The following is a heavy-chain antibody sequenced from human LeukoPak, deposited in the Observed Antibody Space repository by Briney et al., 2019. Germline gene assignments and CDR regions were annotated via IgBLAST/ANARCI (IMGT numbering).Heavy chain of an antibody. CDR2: ICGIGGTP. J-gene: IGHJ4*02. D-gene: IGHD3-3*01. Sequence: GGSLTLSCAASGFTLSTSGVTWVRQATGRGLDWVSIICGIGGTPYYTDSVKCRFTISRDNSKNTLYLQMNSLRAEDTAVYYCAKTRGISISGVVPLCDYWGQGTLVTVSS. CDR1: GFTLSTSG. CDR3: AKTRGISISGVVPLCDY. V-gene: IGHV3-23*01.